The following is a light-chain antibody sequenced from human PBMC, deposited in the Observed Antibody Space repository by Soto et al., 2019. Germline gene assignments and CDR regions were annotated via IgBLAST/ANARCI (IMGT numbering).Light chain of an antibody. CDR3: QQSLGFPRT. V-gene: IGKV1-39*01. CDR2: GSS. CDR1: QTIINY. Sequence: DIQMTQSPSSLSAYIGDRVTITCRASQTIINYLNWYHQKPGTAPRLLIYGSSNLERGVPSRFSGSGYGTDFILTISSLPPEDFGTYYCQQSLGFPRTFGQGTKVEIK. J-gene: IGKJ1*01.